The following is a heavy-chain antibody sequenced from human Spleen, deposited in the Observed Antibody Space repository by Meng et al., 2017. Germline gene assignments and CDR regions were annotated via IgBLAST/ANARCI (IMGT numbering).Heavy chain of an antibody. V-gene: IGHV4-34*01. CDR3: ARGRDYTAMVPMGFYFDY. Sequence: QVQLQAWGAGRLKPSEALSLPCAVYGGSFSGYYWSWIRQPPGKGLEWIGEINHSGSTNYNPSLKSRVTISVDMSKNQFSLKLSSVTAADTAVYYCARGRDYTAMVPMGFYFDYWGQGTLVTVSS. J-gene: IGHJ4*02. CDR1: GGSFSGYY. CDR2: INHSGST. D-gene: IGHD5-18*01.